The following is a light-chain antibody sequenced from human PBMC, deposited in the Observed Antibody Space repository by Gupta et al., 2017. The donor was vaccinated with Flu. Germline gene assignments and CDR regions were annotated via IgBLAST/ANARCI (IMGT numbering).Light chain of an antibody. CDR1: QSVSSN. J-gene: IGKJ4*01. CDR2: GAS. V-gene: IGKV3-15*01. Sequence: EIVMMQSPATVSVSPGERATLSCRASQSVSSNLAWYQQKPGQAPRLLIYGASTRATGIPDRFSGSGSGTEFSLTISSLQSEDFAVYYCQQYNSWPVTFGRGTKVEIK. CDR3: QQYNSWPVT.